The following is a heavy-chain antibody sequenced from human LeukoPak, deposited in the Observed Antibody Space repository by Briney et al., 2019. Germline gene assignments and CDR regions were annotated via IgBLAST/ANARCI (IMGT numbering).Heavy chain of an antibody. J-gene: IGHJ4*02. CDR1: GYTFTGYY. D-gene: IGHD6-13*01. CDR3: ARDLLAAAGTAVDY. CDR2: INPNSGGT. V-gene: IGHV1-2*02. Sequence: VSCKASGYTFTGYYMHWVRQAPGQGLEWMGWINPNSGGTNYAQKFQGRVTMTRDTCISTEYKELSRLRSDDTAVYYCARDLLAAAGTAVDYWGQGTLVTVSS.